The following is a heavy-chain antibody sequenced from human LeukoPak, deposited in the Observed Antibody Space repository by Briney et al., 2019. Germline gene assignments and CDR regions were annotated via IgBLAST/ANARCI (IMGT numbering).Heavy chain of an antibody. V-gene: IGHV3-23*01. D-gene: IGHD4-17*01. CDR3: ARDPPEGYGEYGVGGFVY. CDR2: ISGSGGST. Sequence: PGGSLRLSCAASGYTFSSYAMSWVRQAPGKGLEWVSAISGSGGSTYYADSVKGRFTISRDNAKNSLYLQMNSLRAEDTAVYYCARDPPEGYGEYGVGGFVYWGQGTLVTVSS. J-gene: IGHJ4*02. CDR1: GYTFSSYA.